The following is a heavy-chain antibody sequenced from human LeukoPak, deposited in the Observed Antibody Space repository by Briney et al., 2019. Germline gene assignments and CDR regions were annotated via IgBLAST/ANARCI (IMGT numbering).Heavy chain of an antibody. D-gene: IGHD6-13*01. CDR2: INHSGST. CDR3: ARGRGIAAAGRIDY. CDR1: GGSFSGYY. J-gene: IGHJ4*02. Sequence: SETLSLTCAVYGGSFSGYYWSWLREPPGKGREWIGEINHSGSTNYNPSLKSRDTISVDPSKNQFSLKLSSVTAADTAVYYCARGRGIAAAGRIDYWGQGTLVTVSS. V-gene: IGHV4-34*01.